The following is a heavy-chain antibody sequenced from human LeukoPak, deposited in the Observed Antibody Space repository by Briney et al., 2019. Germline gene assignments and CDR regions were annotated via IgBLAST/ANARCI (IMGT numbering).Heavy chain of an antibody. D-gene: IGHD4-17*01. CDR1: GFTFGDYA. Sequence: GGSLRLSCTASGFTFGDYAMSWVRQAPGKGLEWVSSIRGKAYGGTKQYAASVKGRFTISRDDSKSVAYLQMNSLKTEDTAVYYCTRDKVTVTTGDTNAFDIWGQGTMVTVSS. J-gene: IGHJ3*02. CDR3: TRDKVTVTTGDTNAFDI. V-gene: IGHV3-49*04. CDR2: IRGKAYGGTK.